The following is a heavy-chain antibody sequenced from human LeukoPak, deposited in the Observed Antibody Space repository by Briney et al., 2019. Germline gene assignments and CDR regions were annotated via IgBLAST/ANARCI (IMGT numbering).Heavy chain of an antibody. CDR1: GGTFSSYA. CDR2: IIPIFGTA. V-gene: IGHV1-69*05. CDR3: ARATSAVRGAQCRNYYYYYMDV. D-gene: IGHD3-10*01. J-gene: IGHJ6*03. Sequence: GASVKVSCKASGGTFSSYAISWVRQAPGQGLEWMGRIIPIFGTANYAQKFQGRVTITTDESTSTAYMELSSLRSEDTAVYYCARATSAVRGAQCRNYYYYYMDVWGKGTTVTVSS.